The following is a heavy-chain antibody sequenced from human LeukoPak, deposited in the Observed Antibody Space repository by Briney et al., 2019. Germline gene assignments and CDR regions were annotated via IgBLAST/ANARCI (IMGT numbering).Heavy chain of an antibody. D-gene: IGHD3-22*01. V-gene: IGHV3-48*02. Sequence: GGSLRLSCAASGFTFSTYSMNWVRQAPGKGLEWVSYISSSSGTVLYADSVKGRFAISRDNAKNSLFLHMNSLRDEDTAVYYCARDDYYDASGYYAYWGQGTLVTVSS. CDR3: ARDDYYDASGYYAY. J-gene: IGHJ4*02. CDR1: GFTFSTYS. CDR2: ISSSSGTV.